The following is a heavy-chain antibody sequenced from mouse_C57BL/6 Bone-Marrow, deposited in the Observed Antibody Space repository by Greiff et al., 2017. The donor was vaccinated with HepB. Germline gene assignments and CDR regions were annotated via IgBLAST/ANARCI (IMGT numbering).Heavy chain of an antibody. Sequence: EVMLVESGGGLVQPGGSLKLSCAASGFTFSDYYMYWVRQTPEKRLEWVAYISNGGGSTYYPDTVKGRFTISRENAKNTLYLQMSRLKSEDTAMYYCARLGAYWGQGTLVTVSA. J-gene: IGHJ3*01. CDR2: ISNGGGST. CDR1: GFTFSDYY. D-gene: IGHD4-1*01. V-gene: IGHV5-12*01. CDR3: ARLGAY.